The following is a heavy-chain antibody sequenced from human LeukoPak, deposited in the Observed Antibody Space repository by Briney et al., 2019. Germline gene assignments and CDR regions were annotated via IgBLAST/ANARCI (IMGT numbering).Heavy chain of an antibody. V-gene: IGHV4-4*02. Sequence: SGTLSLTCAVSGGSISSSNWWSWVRQPPGKGLEWIGEIYHSGSTYYNPSLKSRVTISVDTSENQFSLNLSSVTAADTAVYYCARDGGSGSYYKADYWGQGTLVTVSS. CDR2: IYHSGST. D-gene: IGHD3-10*01. CDR3: ARDGGSGSYYKADY. J-gene: IGHJ4*02. CDR1: GGSISSSNW.